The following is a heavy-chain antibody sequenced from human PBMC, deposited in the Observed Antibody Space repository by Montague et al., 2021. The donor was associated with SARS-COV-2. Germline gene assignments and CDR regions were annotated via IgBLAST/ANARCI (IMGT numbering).Heavy chain of an antibody. CDR2: ISYDGSNK. J-gene: IGHJ4*02. D-gene: IGHD3-3*01. CDR3: ARDRAYYDFWSGPGADY. CDR1: GFTFSSYA. Sequence: SLRLSCAASGFTFSSYAMHWVRQAPGKGLEWVAVISYDGSNKYYVDSVKGRFTISRDNSKSTLYLQMNSLRAEDTAVYYCARDRAYYDFWSGPGADYWGQGTLVTVSS. V-gene: IGHV3-30*04.